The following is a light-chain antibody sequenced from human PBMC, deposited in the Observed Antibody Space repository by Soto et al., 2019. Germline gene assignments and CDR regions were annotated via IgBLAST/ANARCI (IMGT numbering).Light chain of an antibody. CDR1: QSINNNN. V-gene: IGKV3-20*01. CDR3: QQYGRSPDT. Sequence: EIVLTQSPGTLSLSPGERATLSCRASQSINNNNLAWYQQKPGQAPRLLIYGASSGATGIPDRFGGSGSGADFTLTIIRLEPEDSAVYYCQQYGRSPDTFGQGTRLEIK. CDR2: GAS. J-gene: IGKJ5*01.